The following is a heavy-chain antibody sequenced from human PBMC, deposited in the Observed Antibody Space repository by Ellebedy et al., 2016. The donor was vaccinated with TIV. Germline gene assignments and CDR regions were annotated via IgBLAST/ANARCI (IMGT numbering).Heavy chain of an antibody. CDR1: GGSISSSSYY. J-gene: IGHJ3*02. D-gene: IGHD2-2*01. Sequence: SETLSLXCTVSGGSISSSSYYWGWIRQPPGKGLEWIGSIYYSGSTYYNPSLKSRVTISVDTSKNQFSLKLSSVTAADTAVYYCARLWIVVVPAAQDDAFDIWGQGTMVTVSS. CDR2: IYYSGST. V-gene: IGHV4-39*01. CDR3: ARLWIVVVPAAQDDAFDI.